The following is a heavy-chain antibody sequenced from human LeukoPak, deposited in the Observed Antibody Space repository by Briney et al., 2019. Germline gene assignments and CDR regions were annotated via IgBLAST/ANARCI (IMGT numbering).Heavy chain of an antibody. CDR3: AKHDSSGYYSGEYFQH. Sequence: PGGSLRLSCAASGFTFSSYAMSWVRQAPGKGLEWVSAISGSGRSTYYADSVKGRFTMSRDNSKNTLFLQMNSLRAEDTAVYYCAKHDSSGYYSGEYFQHWGQGTLVTVSS. V-gene: IGHV3-23*01. D-gene: IGHD3-22*01. J-gene: IGHJ1*01. CDR2: ISGSGRST. CDR1: GFTFSSYA.